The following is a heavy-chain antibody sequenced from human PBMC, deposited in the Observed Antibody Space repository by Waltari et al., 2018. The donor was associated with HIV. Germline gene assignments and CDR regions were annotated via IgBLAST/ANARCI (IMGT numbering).Heavy chain of an antibody. Sequence: QLQLQESGPGLVKPSETLSLTCTVSGGSISSSSYYWGWIRQPPGKGLEWIGSIYYSGSTYYNPSLKSRVTISVDTSKNQFSLKLSSVTAADTAVYYCARVGGYYDFWSGYYLGYYFDYWGQGTLVTVSS. D-gene: IGHD3-3*01. CDR2: IYYSGST. CDR3: ARVGGYYDFWSGYYLGYYFDY. V-gene: IGHV4-39*07. J-gene: IGHJ4*02. CDR1: GGSISSSSYY.